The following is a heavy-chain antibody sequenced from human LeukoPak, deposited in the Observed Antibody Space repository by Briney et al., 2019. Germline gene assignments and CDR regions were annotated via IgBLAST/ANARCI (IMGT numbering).Heavy chain of an antibody. CDR1: GGSISSGDYY. CDR2: IYYSGST. Sequence: SETLSLTCTVSGGSISSGDYYSSWIRQPPGKGLEWIGYIYYSGSTYYNPSLKSRVTISVDTSKNQFSLKLSSVTAADTAVYYCARGSSGWYEAAFDIWGQGTMVTVSS. V-gene: IGHV4-30-4*08. D-gene: IGHD6-19*01. J-gene: IGHJ3*02. CDR3: ARGSSGWYEAAFDI.